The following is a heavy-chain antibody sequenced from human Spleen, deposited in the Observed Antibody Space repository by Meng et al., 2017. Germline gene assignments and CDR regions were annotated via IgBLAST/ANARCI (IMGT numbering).Heavy chain of an antibody. Sequence: SETLSLTCTVSGDSISSGGYYWSWIRQHPGKGLEWIAYIYYSGSTYYNPSLKSLVTISVDTSKNQFSLKLSSVTAADTAVYYCARTGELSLSYYYYGMDVWGQGTTVTVSS. CDR2: IYYSGST. D-gene: IGHD3-16*02. J-gene: IGHJ6*02. CDR1: GDSISSGGYY. CDR3: ARTGELSLSYYYYGMDV. V-gene: IGHV4-31*01.